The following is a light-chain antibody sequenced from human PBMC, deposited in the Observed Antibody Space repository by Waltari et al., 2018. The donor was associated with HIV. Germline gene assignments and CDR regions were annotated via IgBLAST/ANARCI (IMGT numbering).Light chain of an antibody. CDR1: SSNIGNNY. V-gene: IGLV1-51*01. Sequence: QSALTQPPSVSAAPGQTVTIPCLGISSNIGNNYVTWFQQLPGTAPKLLIYDNNKRPSGIPDRFSGSKSGTSATLGITGLQTGDEADYYCGTWDSSLSSYWVFGGGTKLTVL. CDR3: GTWDSSLSSYWV. J-gene: IGLJ3*02. CDR2: DNN.